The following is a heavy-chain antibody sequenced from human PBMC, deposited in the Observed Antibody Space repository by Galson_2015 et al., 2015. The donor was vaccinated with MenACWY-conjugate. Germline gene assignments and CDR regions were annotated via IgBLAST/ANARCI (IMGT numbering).Heavy chain of an antibody. J-gene: IGHJ3*02. CDR2: IYSGGST. CDR1: EFTFRNYN. D-gene: IGHD4-23*01. CDR3: ASSLTVVTPFPAFDI. Sequence: SLRLSCAASEFTFRNYNMHWVRQAPGKGLEWVSVIYSGGSTYYADSVKGRFTISRHNSKNTLYLQMNSLRAEDTAVYYCASSLTVVTPFPAFDIWGQGTMVTVSS. V-gene: IGHV3-53*04.